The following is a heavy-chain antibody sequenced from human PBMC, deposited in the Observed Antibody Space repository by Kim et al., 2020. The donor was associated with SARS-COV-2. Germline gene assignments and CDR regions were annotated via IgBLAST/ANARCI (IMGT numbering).Heavy chain of an antibody. CDR3: ARSGNYYFDF. D-gene: IGHD2-21*02. J-gene: IGHJ4*02. V-gene: IGHV3-48*02. CDR2: IR. Sequence: IRYYAESVKDRFTISRDNARNSLYLQMNNLRDAYTAVYYCARSGNYYFDFWGQGTLVTVSS.